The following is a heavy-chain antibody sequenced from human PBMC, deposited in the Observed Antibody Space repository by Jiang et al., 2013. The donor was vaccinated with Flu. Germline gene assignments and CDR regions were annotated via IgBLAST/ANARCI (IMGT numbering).Heavy chain of an antibody. CDR1: GYIFRRYG. CDR2: ISIYTGDT. CDR3: ARGQAWFDR. Sequence: GAEVKKPGASVKVSCKASGYIFRRYGITWVRQAPGQGLEWMGWISIYTGDTYYAQKFQGRVTMATDTSTTTAYMELTSLRSDDTAKYYCARGQAWFDRWGQGTLVTVSS. V-gene: IGHV1-18*01. J-gene: IGHJ5*02.